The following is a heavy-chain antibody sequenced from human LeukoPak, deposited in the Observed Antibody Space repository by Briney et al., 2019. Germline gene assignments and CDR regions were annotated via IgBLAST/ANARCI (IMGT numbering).Heavy chain of an antibody. CDR2: ITWNSDGT. V-gene: IGHV3-9*01. Sequence: GGSLRLSCAASGFTFDYYAMPWVRQAPGKGLEWVSGITWNSDGTGYGESVKGRFTISRDNAKNSLYLEMNSLRAEDTAFYYCAKGLYYDILTGNWFDPWGQGTLVTVSS. CDR1: GFTFDYYA. CDR3: AKGLYYDILTGNWFDP. D-gene: IGHD3-9*01. J-gene: IGHJ5*02.